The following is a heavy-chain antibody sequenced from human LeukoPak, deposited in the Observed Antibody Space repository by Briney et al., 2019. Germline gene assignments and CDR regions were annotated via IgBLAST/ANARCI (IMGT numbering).Heavy chain of an antibody. D-gene: IGHD3-9*01. CDR2: IKQDGSEK. CDR1: GFTFSSYW. Sequence: PGGSLRLSCAASGFTFSSYWMSWVRQAPGKGLEWVANIKQDGSEKYYVDSVKGRFTISRDNAKNTLYLQMNSLRAEDTAVYYCAKGYFDWLMGYWGQGTLVTVSS. V-gene: IGHV3-7*03. J-gene: IGHJ4*02. CDR3: AKGYFDWLMGY.